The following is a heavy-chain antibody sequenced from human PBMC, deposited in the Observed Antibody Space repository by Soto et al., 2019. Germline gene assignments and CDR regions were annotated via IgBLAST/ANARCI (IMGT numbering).Heavy chain of an antibody. D-gene: IGHD1-26*01. J-gene: IGHJ5*02. V-gene: IGHV3-74*01. Sequence: GGSLRLSCAASGFTFSSYWMHWVRQAPGKGLVWVSRINSDGSSTSYADSVKGRFTISRDNAKNTLYLQMNSLRAEDMAVYYCARDREGPINWFDPWGQGTLVTVSS. CDR3: ARDREGPINWFDP. CDR1: GFTFSSYW. CDR2: INSDGSST.